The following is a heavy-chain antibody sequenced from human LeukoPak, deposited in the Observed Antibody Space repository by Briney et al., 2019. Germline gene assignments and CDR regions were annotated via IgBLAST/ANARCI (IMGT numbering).Heavy chain of an antibody. J-gene: IGHJ4*02. CDR2: IYTSGST. D-gene: IGHD3-22*01. Sequence: PSETLSLTCTVSGGSISSGSYYWSWIRQPAGKGLEWIGRIYTSGSTNYNPSLKSRVTISVDTSKNQFSLKLSSVTAADTAVYYCATAGRSTIIVDYWGQGTLVTVSS. CDR1: GGSISSGSYY. CDR3: ATAGRSTIIVDY. V-gene: IGHV4-61*02.